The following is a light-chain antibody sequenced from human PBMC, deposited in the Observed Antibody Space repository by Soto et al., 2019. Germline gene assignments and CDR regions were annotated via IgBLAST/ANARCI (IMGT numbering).Light chain of an antibody. Sequence: DIQLTQSPSFLSASVGDRVTITCRASQGISGYFAWYQQKPGRAPKLLIYTTFSLHSFTLKPGVPSRFSGSGSGTDFSLTISSLQSEDFAVYYCQQYNNWPPWAFGQGTKVEIK. CDR2: TTF. J-gene: IGKJ1*01. CDR3: QQYNNWPPWA. V-gene: IGKV1-9*01. CDR1: QGISGY.